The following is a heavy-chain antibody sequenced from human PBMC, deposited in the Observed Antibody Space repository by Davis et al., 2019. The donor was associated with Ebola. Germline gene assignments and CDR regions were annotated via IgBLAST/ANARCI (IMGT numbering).Heavy chain of an antibody. CDR3: ARARGYSSGWYYFDY. J-gene: IGHJ4*02. D-gene: IGHD6-19*01. CDR2: INHSGST. V-gene: IGHV4-34*01. CDR1: GGSFSGYY. Sequence: SETLSLTCAVYGGSFSGYYWSWIRQPPGKGLEWIGEINHSGSTNYNPSLKSRVTISVDKSKNQFSLKLSSVTAADTAVYYCARARGYSSGWYYFDYWGQGTLVTVSS.